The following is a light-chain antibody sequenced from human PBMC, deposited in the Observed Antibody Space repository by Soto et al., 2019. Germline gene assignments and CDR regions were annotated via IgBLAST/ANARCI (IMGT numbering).Light chain of an antibody. J-gene: IGLJ1*01. Sequence: QSALTQPASVSGSPGQSITISCTGTSSDVGGYNFVSWYQQHPGKAPKLMIYEVRNRPSGVSNRFSGSKSGNTASLSIFGLQAEDEADYYCSSYTTSNSYFVFGTGTRSPS. CDR1: SSDVGGYNF. CDR2: EVR. V-gene: IGLV2-14*01. CDR3: SSYTTSNSYFV.